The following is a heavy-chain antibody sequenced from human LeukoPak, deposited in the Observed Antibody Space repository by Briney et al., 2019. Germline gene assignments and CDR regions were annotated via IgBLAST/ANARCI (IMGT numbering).Heavy chain of an antibody. CDR2: ISYDGSNK. CDR3: ARARRAPNWFDP. J-gene: IGHJ5*02. CDR1: GFTFSSYD. V-gene: IGHV3-30-3*01. Sequence: GGSLRLSCAASGFTFSSYDMHWVRQAPGKGLEWVAVISYDGSNKYYADSVKGRFTISRDNSKNTLYLQMNSLRAEDTAVYYCARARRAPNWFDPWGQGTLVTVSS.